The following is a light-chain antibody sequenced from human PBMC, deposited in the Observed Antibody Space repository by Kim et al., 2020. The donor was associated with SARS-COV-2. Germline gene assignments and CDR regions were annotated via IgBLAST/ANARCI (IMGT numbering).Light chain of an antibody. V-gene: IGLV2-11*01. CDR1: SSDVGPYNY. J-gene: IGLJ3*02. CDR3: NSYAGSYTWL. Sequence: QSALTQPRSVSGSPGQSVTISCTGTSSDVGPYNYVSWYQQHPGKAPKVMIYDVSERPSGVPDRFSGSKSGNTASLTISGLLAEDEADYYCNSYAGSYTWLFGGGTKLTVL. CDR2: DVS.